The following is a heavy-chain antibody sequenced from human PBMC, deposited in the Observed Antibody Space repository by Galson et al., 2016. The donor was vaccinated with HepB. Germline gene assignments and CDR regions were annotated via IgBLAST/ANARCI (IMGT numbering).Heavy chain of an antibody. D-gene: IGHD4-11*01. Sequence: SETLSLSCTVSGGSISSGGYYWTWIRQHPAKGLEWIGYIYYSGSTDYNPSLNGRVTISIDTSRNQFSLRLTSVTAADTAVYYCARDIYYGNYGGWFDPWGQGTLVTVSS. V-gene: IGHV4-61*08. CDR2: IYYSGST. J-gene: IGHJ5*02. CDR3: ARDIYYGNYGGWFDP. CDR1: GGSISSGGYY.